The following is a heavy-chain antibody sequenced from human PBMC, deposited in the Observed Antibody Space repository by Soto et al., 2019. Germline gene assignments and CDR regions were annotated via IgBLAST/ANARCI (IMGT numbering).Heavy chain of an antibody. D-gene: IGHD3-16*01. CDR2: FNTANQNT. CDR3: ARVKFGAPFDF. Sequence: QVKLVQSGTEVKRPGASAKVSCKASGYTFSNYGVSWMRQAPGQGLEWVGWFNTANQNTNYEQKFQDRVSMTADTSTSTAYMELRGLRSDDTAVYYCARVKFGAPFDFWGQGTLVTVSS. J-gene: IGHJ4*02. V-gene: IGHV1-18*01. CDR1: GYTFSNYG.